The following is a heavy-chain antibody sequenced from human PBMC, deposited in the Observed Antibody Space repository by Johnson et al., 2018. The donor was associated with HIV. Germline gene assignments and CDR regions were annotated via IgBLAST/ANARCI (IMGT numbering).Heavy chain of an antibody. J-gene: IGHJ3*02. Sequence: QVQLVESGGDLLQPGGSPRLSCAASGFTFSSYAMHWVRQAPGKGLEWVAVISYAGSNKYYADSVKGRFTISRDNSKNTLYLQMHSLKTEDTAVYYCTTDHCSGDSCCRGGSCYNAFDIWGQGTMVTVSS. CDR2: ISYAGSNK. CDR1: GFTFSSYA. V-gene: IGHV3-30*04. CDR3: TTDHCSGDSCCRGGSCYNAFDI. D-gene: IGHD2-15*01.